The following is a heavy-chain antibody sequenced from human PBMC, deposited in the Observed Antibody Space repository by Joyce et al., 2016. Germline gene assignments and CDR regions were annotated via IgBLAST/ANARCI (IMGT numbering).Heavy chain of an antibody. V-gene: IGHV3-30*04. CDR3: TRDPYYYDSSGPWGY. CDR1: RLTFSSYA. J-gene: IGHJ4*02. CDR2: ITYDGRNK. D-gene: IGHD3-22*01. Sequence: QVQLVESGGGVVQPGRSLRLSCAASRLTFSSYAMHWVRQAPGKGLEWVAVITYDGRNKNYADSVKGRFTISRDNSKNTLYLQMNSLRAEDTAVYHCTRDPYYYDSSGPWGYWGQGTLVTVSS.